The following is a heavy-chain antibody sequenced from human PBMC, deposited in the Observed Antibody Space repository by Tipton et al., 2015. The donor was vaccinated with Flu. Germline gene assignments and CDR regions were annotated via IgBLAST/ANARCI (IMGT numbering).Heavy chain of an antibody. CDR1: GYFIRENFC. Sequence: TLSLTCSVSGYFIRENFCWGWVRQSPGKGLEWIGSVHNTGTTFYNPSLRSRITMSIDTSNNHFSLSLSLVTAADTAMYYCGGPSTQDYFDSSITTDAFDVWGQGIMVTVSS. V-gene: IGHV4-38-2*02. D-gene: IGHD3-22*01. J-gene: IGHJ3*01. CDR3: GGPSTQDYFDSSITTDAFDV. CDR2: VHNTGTT.